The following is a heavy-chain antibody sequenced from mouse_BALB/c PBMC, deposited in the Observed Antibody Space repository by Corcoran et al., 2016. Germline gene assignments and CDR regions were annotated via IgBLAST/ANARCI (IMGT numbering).Heavy chain of an antibody. V-gene: IGHV9-3-1*01. CDR1: GYTFTNYG. CDR2: INTYTGEP. CDR3: AITTVVATFAY. J-gene: IGHJ3*01. Sequence: QIQLVQSGPELKTPGETVKISCKASGYTFTNYGMNWVKQAPGKGLKWMGWINTYTGEPTYADDFKGRFAFSLETAASTAYLQITNLKNEDTATYFCAITTVVATFAYWGQGTLVTVSA. D-gene: IGHD1-1*01.